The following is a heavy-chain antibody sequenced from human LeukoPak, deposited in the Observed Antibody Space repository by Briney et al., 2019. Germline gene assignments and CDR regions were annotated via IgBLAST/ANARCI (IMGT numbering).Heavy chain of an antibody. D-gene: IGHD5-24*01. V-gene: IGHV4-30-4*01. CDR2: IYYSGST. Sequence: RSSETLSLTCTVSGGSISSGDYYWSWIRQPPGKGLEWIGYIYYSGSTYYNPSLKSRVTISVDTSKNQFSLKLSSVTAADTAVYYCARGHSRDGYNRWGQGTLVTVSS. CDR1: GGSISSGDYY. J-gene: IGHJ4*02. CDR3: ARGHSRDGYNR.